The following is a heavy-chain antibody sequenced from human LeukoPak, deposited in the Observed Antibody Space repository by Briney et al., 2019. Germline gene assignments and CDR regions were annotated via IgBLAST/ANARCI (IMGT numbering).Heavy chain of an antibody. Sequence: SETLSLTCTVSGGSISSYYWSWIRQPPGKGLEWIGYIYYSGSTNYNPSLKSRVTISVDTSKNQFSLKLSSVTAAAPAVYYCARFSPRAMGNYLDFWGQGTLVTVSS. D-gene: IGHD7-27*01. V-gene: IGHV4-59*12. CDR2: IYYSGST. CDR1: GGSISSYY. J-gene: IGHJ4*02. CDR3: ARFSPRAMGNYLDF.